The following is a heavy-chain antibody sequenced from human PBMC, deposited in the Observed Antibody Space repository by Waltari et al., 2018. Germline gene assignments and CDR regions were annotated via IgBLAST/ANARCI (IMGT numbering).Heavy chain of an antibody. V-gene: IGHV1-69*01. D-gene: IGHD2-2*01. Sequence: QVQLVQSGAEVKKPGSSVKVSCKASGGTFSSYAISWVRQAPGQGLEWMGGIIPIFGTANYAQKFQGRVTITADESTSTAYMELSSLRSEDTAVYYCARVSGEVVVVPVANPYYYYGMDVWGQGTTVTVSS. CDR1: GGTFSSYA. CDR3: ARVSGEVVVVPVANPYYYYGMDV. J-gene: IGHJ6*02. CDR2: IIPIFGTA.